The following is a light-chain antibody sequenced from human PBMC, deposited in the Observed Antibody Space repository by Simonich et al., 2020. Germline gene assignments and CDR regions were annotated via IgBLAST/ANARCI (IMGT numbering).Light chain of an antibody. CDR1: TSDVGGYNY. J-gene: IGLJ2*01. CDR3: QSYDSSNQV. V-gene: IGLV2-11*01. CDR2: DVS. Sequence: QSALTQPRPVSGSPGQSVTISCTGTTSDVGGYNYVSWYQQPPGKAPKLMIYDVSKRPSGFPDRFSGSKSGNTASLTISGLKTEDEADYYCQSYDSSNQVFGGGTKLTVL.